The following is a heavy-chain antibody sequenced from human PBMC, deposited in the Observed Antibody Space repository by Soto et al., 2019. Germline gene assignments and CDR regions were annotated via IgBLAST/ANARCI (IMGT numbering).Heavy chain of an antibody. J-gene: IGHJ4*02. CDR2: INPGNGDT. V-gene: IGHV1-3*05. D-gene: IGHD2-15*01. CDR3: AAGGGGSRY. Sequence: QVQLVQSGAEEKKSGASVKVSCKASGYTFISYAMHWVRQAPGQSLEWMGWINPGNGDTKYSQTLQGRVTLTRDTSANTAXXXLTXLNSADTAVYYCAAGGGGSRYWGQGTLVTVSS. CDR1: GYTFISYA.